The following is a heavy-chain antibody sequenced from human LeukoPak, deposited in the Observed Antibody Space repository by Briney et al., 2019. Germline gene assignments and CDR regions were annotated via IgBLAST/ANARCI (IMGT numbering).Heavy chain of an antibody. J-gene: IGHJ4*02. CDR2: IWYDGSNK. V-gene: IGHV3-33*01. Sequence: PGRSLRLSCAASGFTFSSYGMHWVRQAPGKGLEWVAVIWYDGSNKYYADSVKGRFTTSRDNSKNTLYLQMNSLRAEDTAVYYCARDPRRDGYNSFDYWGQGTLVTVSS. D-gene: IGHD5-24*01. CDR1: GFTFSSYG. CDR3: ARDPRRDGYNSFDY.